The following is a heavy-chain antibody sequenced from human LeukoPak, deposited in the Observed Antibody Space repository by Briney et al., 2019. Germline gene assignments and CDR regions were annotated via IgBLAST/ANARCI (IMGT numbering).Heavy chain of an antibody. CDR2: IYSGGST. Sequence: PGGSLSLSCAASGFTVLCNYMSGAGQAPGKGLEWVSVIYSGGSTYYADSVKGRFTISRDNSKNTLYLQMNSLRAEDTAVYYCARESEWSSAFDIWGQGTMVTVSS. J-gene: IGHJ3*02. CDR1: GFTVLCNY. V-gene: IGHV3-53*01. D-gene: IGHD2-8*01. CDR3: ARESEWSSAFDI.